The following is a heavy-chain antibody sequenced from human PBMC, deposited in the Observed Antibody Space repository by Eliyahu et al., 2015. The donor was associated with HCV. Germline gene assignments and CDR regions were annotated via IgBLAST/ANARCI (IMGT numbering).Heavy chain of an antibody. V-gene: IGHV4-34*01. CDR3: ARASRYFDWLRTPFDY. CDR1: GGSFSGYY. Sequence: QVQLQQWGAGLLKPSETLSLTCAVYGGSFSGYYWSWIRQPPGKGLEWIGEINHSGSTNYNPSLKSRVTISVDTSKNQFSLKLSSVTAADTAVYYCARASRYFDWLRTPFDYWGQGTLVTVSS. J-gene: IGHJ4*02. CDR2: INHSGST. D-gene: IGHD3-9*01.